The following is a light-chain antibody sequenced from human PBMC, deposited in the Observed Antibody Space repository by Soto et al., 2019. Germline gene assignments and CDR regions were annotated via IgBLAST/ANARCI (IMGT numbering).Light chain of an antibody. CDR3: QPPNRCPLS. CDR2: AAC. CDR1: QGISSW. J-gene: IGKJ4*01. V-gene: IGKV1-12*01. Sequence: DIQMTHSASSVSSSVGHRVTITCRASQGISSWLEWYQQKPGKAPRLLIYAACTLQSGVPSRFSGSGSGTDFSLTISRLKHEDFETYYCQPPNRCPLSLGGGTKVEIK.